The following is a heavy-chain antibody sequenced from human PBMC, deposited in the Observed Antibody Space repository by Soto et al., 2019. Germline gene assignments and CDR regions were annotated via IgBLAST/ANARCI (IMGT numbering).Heavy chain of an antibody. V-gene: IGHV1-18*04. CDR3: ERDPQRNDY. J-gene: IGHJ4*02. CDR1: GYDFSSYG. Sequence: QVQLVQSGAEVKKPGASVKVSCKASGYDFSSYGISWVRQAPGQGLEWMGWISASNGNRDYAQQFQGRVTMTSDTSRTTAYMELRSLRSDDTAVYHCERDPQRNDYWGQGTLVNVSS. D-gene: IGHD2-2*01. CDR2: ISASNGNR.